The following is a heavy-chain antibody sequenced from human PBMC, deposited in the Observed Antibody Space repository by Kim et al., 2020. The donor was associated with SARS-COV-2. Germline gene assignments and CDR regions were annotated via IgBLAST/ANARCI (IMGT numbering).Heavy chain of an antibody. V-gene: IGHV4-39*01. D-gene: IGHD5-18*01. Sequence: YNPSLKSRVTISEDTYKNQVSLKLSSVTATDTAVYYCAGRTRRSNYGYCDYGGQGTLVTVSS. J-gene: IGHJ4*02. CDR3: AGRTRRSNYGYCDY.